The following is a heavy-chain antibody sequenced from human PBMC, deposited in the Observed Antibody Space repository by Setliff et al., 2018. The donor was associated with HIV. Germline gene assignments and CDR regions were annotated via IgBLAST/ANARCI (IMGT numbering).Heavy chain of an antibody. J-gene: IGHJ5*02. CDR1: GYTFTDYY. D-gene: IGHD2-8*01. V-gene: IGHV1-2*02. CDR3: ARGGGYCTNGLCYNRWFEP. Sequence: ASVKVSCKASGYTFTDYYIQWVRQATGQGLEWMGWINAESGDTNYAEKFLGRVTMTRNTSINTAYMELTRLKSHATAVYYCARGGGYCTNGLCYNRWFEPWGQGTPVTVSS. CDR2: INAESGDT.